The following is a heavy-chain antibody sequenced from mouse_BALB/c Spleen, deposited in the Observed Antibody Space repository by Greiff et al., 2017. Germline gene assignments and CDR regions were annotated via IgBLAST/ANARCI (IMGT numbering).Heavy chain of an antibody. CDR1: GFSLTSYG. V-gene: IGHV2-9*02. D-gene: IGHD2-3*01. CDR2: IWAGGST. Sequence: VKLVESGPGLVAPSQSLSITCTVSGFSLTSYGVHWVRQPPGKGLEWLGVIWAGGSTNYNSALMSRLSISKDNSKSQVFLKMNSLQTDDTAMYYCARDDGYYDWFAYWGQGTLVTVSA. J-gene: IGHJ3*01. CDR3: ARDDGYYDWFAY.